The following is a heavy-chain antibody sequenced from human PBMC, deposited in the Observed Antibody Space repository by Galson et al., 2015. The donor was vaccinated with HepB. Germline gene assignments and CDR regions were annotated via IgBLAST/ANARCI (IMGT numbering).Heavy chain of an antibody. CDR3: ATALPRVDAFDI. CDR1: GGSISSSSYD. CDR2: IYYSGST. Sequence: SETRSLTCTVSGGSISSSSYDWGWIRQPPWKGLEGIGSIYYSGSTYYNPSLKRRVTISVTTSKNPFSLELSSVTAADTAVYYCATALPRVDAFDIWGQGTMVTVSS. J-gene: IGHJ3*02. V-gene: IGHV4-39*01.